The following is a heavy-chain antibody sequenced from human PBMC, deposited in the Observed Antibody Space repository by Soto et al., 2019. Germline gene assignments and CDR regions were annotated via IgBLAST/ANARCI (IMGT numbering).Heavy chain of an antibody. Sequence: EVQLVESGGGLVKPGGSLRLSCAASGFTFSNAWMSWVRQAPGKGPEWVGRIKSKPDGGTTDYAAPVKGRFTISRDDSKNTLYLQMNSLKTEDTAVYYCTTVCKGYCSSNSCGCFDYWGQGTLVTVSS. V-gene: IGHV3-15*01. CDR1: GFTFSNAW. D-gene: IGHD2-2*01. J-gene: IGHJ4*02. CDR2: IKSKPDGGTT. CDR3: TTVCKGYCSSNSCGCFDY.